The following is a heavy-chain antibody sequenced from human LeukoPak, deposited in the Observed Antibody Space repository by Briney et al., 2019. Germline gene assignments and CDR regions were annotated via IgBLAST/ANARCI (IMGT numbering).Heavy chain of an antibody. CDR1: GFTFSNYF. J-gene: IGHJ4*02. D-gene: IGHD3-16*01. CDR2: ISYNGDET. V-gene: IGHV3-64*01. CDR3: ARDPSVGGFSGSELDF. Sequence: PGGPLRLSCAASGFTFSNYFLHWVRQAPGKGLDYLSVISYNGDETYYAKSVKGRFTISRDNSKNTLYLQMGTLRPEDTAVYYCARDPSVGGFSGSELDFWGQGTLVTVSS.